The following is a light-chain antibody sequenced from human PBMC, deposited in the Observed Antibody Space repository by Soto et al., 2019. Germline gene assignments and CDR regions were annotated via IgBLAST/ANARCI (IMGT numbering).Light chain of an antibody. J-gene: IGKJ1*01. V-gene: IGKV1-5*01. CDR2: DAS. CDR3: QQYNSYWT. CDR1: QSISSW. Sequence: DIQMTQSPSTLSASLGDRVTITCRASQSISSWLAWYQQKPGKAPKLLIYDASSLESGVPSRFSGSGSGTEFTLTISSLQPDDFATYYCQQYNSYWTFGQGTK.